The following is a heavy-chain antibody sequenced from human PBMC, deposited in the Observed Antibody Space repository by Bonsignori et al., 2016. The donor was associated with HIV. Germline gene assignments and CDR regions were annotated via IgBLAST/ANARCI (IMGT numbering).Heavy chain of an antibody. V-gene: IGHV4-59*11. CDR2: IYDSGRT. CDR1: GGSINSHF. D-gene: IGHD3-22*01. Sequence: SETLSLTCTVSGGSINSHFWTWIRQPPGKGLEWIGYIYDSGRTYYNPSLKSRLTISMDTTANQFSLRLTSVTAADTAIYYCARNHYDISGYFPNYFDSWGPGNPGHRLL. CDR3: ARNHYDISGYFPNYFDS. J-gene: IGHJ4*02.